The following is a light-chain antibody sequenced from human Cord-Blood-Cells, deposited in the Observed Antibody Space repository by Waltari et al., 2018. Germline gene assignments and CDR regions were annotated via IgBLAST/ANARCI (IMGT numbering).Light chain of an antibody. CDR2: DVS. CDR1: SSYVGVYNS. V-gene: IGLV2-14*01. CDR3: SSYTSSSTLV. J-gene: IGLJ3*02. Sequence: QSALTQPASVSGSPGQSLTISCTVTSSYVGVYNSVSWYQQHPGKAPKLIMYDVSNRPSGVSNRFSGSKSGNTASLTISGLQAEDEADYYCSSYTSSSTLVFGGGTKLTVI.